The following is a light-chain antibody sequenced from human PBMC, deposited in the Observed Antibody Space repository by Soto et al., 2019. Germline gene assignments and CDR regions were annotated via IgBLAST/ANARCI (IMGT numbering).Light chain of an antibody. CDR1: QSLLHSYRKTY. V-gene: IGKV2D-29*02. Sequence: RVLPLSPLSLSVTPGQPASMSCKSSQSLLHSYRKTYLYWYLQKPGQSPQLLIYEVSTRVSGVPDRFSGSGSGTDFTLSISTVEAGDVGVYYCMQDLQAPITFGQGTRVEIK. J-gene: IGKJ5*01. CDR2: EVS. CDR3: MQDLQAPIT.